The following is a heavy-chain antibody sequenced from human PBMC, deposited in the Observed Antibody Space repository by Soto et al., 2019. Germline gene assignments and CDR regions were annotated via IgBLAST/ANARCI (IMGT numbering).Heavy chain of an antibody. V-gene: IGHV3-74*01. CDR2: ISNDGSDR. Sequence: EVQLVESGGGLVQPGGSLRLSCAASGLPFGDNWMHWVRHAPGKGLVWVSRISNDGSDRTYADSVRGRFTVSSDNAKNTLYLQMNSLSAGDTAVYYCARGSYSWATHWGHGTLVTVSS. CDR1: GLPFGDNW. D-gene: IGHD4-4*01. J-gene: IGHJ4*01. CDR3: ARGSYSWATH.